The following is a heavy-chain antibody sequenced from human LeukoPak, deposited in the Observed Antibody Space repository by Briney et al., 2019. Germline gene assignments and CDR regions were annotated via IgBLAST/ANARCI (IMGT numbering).Heavy chain of an antibody. J-gene: IGHJ4*02. CDR1: GGTFSSYA. CDR2: IIPIFGTA. V-gene: IGHV1-69*13. D-gene: IGHD6-6*01. Sequence: SVKVSCKASGGTFSSYAISRVRQAPGQGLEWMGGIIPIFGTANYAQKFQGRVTITADESTSTAYMELSSLRSEDTAVYYCASEVIAARRPIFDYWGQGTLVTVSS. CDR3: ASEVIAARRPIFDY.